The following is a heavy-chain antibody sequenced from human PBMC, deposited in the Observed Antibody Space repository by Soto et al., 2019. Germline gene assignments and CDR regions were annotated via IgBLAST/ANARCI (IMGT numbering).Heavy chain of an antibody. V-gene: IGHV3-30*18. D-gene: IGHD3-3*01. J-gene: IGHJ6*02. Sequence: PGGSLRLSCAASGFTFSSYGMHWVRQAPGKGLEWVAVISYDGSNKYYADSVKGRFTISRDNSKNTLYLQMNSLRAEDTAVYYCAKGARAYYDFWSASYGMDVWGQGTAVTVSS. CDR3: AKGARAYYDFWSASYGMDV. CDR1: GFTFSSYG. CDR2: ISYDGSNK.